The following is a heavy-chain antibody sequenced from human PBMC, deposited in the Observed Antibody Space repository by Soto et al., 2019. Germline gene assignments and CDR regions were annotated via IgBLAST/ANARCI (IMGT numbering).Heavy chain of an antibody. CDR1: GYTFTGYY. Sequence: ASVKVSCTASGYTFTGYYMHWVRQAPGQGLEWMGWINPNSGGTNYAQKFQGWVTMTRDTSISTAYMELSRLRSDDTAVYYCARELSALRYFDWPPMDVWGQGTTVTVSS. V-gene: IGHV1-2*04. D-gene: IGHD3-9*01. CDR3: ARELSALRYFDWPPMDV. J-gene: IGHJ6*02. CDR2: INPNSGGT.